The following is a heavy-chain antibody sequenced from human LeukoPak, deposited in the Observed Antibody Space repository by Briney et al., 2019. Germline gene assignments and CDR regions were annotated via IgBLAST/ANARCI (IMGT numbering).Heavy chain of an antibody. CDR2: FDPEDGET. Sequence: ASVKVSCKFSGYTLTELSMHWVRQAPGKGLEWMGGFDPEDGETIYAQKFQGRVTMTEDTSTDTAYMELSSLRFEDTAVYYCARGSGSPWYFDYWGQGTLVTVSS. J-gene: IGHJ4*02. CDR1: GYTLTELS. V-gene: IGHV1-24*01. CDR3: ARGSGSPWYFDY. D-gene: IGHD3-10*01.